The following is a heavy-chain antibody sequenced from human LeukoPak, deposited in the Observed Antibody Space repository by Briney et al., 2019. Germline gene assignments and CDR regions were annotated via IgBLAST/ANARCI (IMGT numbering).Heavy chain of an antibody. D-gene: IGHD2-2*01. J-gene: IGHJ6*03. CDR1: GGTFSSYA. V-gene: IGHV1-69*05. CDR2: IIPIFGTA. Sequence: SVKVSCKASGGTFSSYAISWVRQAPGQGLEWMGGIIPIFGTANYAQKFQGRVTITTDESTSTAYMELSSLRSEDTAVYYCARGGDIVVVPAATPPHYYCYYMDVWGKGTTVTVSS. CDR3: ARGGDIVVVPAATPPHYYCYYMDV.